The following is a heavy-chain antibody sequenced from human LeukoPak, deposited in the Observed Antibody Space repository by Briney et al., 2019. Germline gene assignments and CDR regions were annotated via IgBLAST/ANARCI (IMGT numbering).Heavy chain of an antibody. D-gene: IGHD3-22*01. Sequence: GGSLRLSCAASGFTFSSYAMSWVRQAPGKGLEWVSAISGSGGSTYYADSVKGRFTISRDNSKNTLYLQMNSLRAEDTAVYYCAKASTTYSYDSSGYQSPNWFDPWGQGTLVTVSS. CDR1: GFTFSSYA. J-gene: IGHJ5*02. V-gene: IGHV3-23*01. CDR3: AKASTTYSYDSSGYQSPNWFDP. CDR2: ISGSGGST.